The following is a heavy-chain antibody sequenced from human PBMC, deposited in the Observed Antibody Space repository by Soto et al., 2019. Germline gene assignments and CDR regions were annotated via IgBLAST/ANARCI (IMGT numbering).Heavy chain of an antibody. D-gene: IGHD1-26*01. CDR1: GFTFSSYA. V-gene: IGHV3-30-3*01. CDR2: ISYDGSNK. J-gene: IGHJ4*02. Sequence: HPGGSLRLSCAASGFTFSSYAMHWVRQAPGKGLEWVAVISYDGSNKYYADSVKGRFTISRDNSKNTLYLQMNSLRAEDTAVYYCARAHGSSWGQGTLVTVSS. CDR3: ARAHGSS.